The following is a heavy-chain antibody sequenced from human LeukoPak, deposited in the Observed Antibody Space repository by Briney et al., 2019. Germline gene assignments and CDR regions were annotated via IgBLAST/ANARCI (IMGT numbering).Heavy chain of an antibody. V-gene: IGHV1-2*04. J-gene: IGHJ4*02. CDR3: ARGRVFGYCSSTSCPPYYFDY. Sequence: ASVKVSCKASGYTFTGYYMHWVRQAPGQGLEWMGWINPNSGGTNYAQKFQGWVTMTRDTSISTAYMEPSRLRSDGTAVYYCARGRVFGYCSSTSCPPYYFDYWGQGTLVTVSS. CDR1: GYTFTGYY. CDR2: INPNSGGT. D-gene: IGHD2-2*01.